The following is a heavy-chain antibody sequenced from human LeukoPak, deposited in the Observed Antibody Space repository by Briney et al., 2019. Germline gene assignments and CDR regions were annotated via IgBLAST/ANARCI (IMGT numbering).Heavy chain of an antibody. J-gene: IGHJ3*02. D-gene: IGHD3-22*01. CDR1: GFIFSDYG. CDR3: ATGAGLGPKSLAAFDI. Sequence: GGSLRLSCAASGFIFSDYGMHWVRQAPGKGLEWVSAISGSGGSTYYADSVKGRFTISRDNSKNTLYLQMNSLRAEDTAVYYCATGAGLGPKSLAAFDIWGQGTMVTVSS. V-gene: IGHV3-23*01. CDR2: ISGSGGST.